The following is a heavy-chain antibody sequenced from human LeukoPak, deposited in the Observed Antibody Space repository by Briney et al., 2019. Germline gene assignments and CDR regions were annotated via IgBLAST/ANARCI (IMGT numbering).Heavy chain of an antibody. D-gene: IGHD4-17*01. CDR2: IHSRSGYI. CDR3: ARDSYGDYNWFDP. Sequence: GGSLRLSCAASGFTFSTYVMNWVRQAPGKGLEWVSSIHSRSGYIYYADSVKGRFTIFRDNAKNSLYLQMNSLRVEDTAVYYCARDSYGDYNWFDPWGQGTLVTVSS. CDR1: GFTFSTYV. J-gene: IGHJ5*02. V-gene: IGHV3-21*01.